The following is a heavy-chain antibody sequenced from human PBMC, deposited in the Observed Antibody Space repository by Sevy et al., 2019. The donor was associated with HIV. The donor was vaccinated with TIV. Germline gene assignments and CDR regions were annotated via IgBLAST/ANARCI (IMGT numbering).Heavy chain of an antibody. D-gene: IGHD4-17*01. CDR1: GFAFSNYYA. CDR2: ISYDGSDK. Sequence: GGSLRLSCAASGFAFSNYYAMHWVRQAPGKGLEWVALISYDGSDKYYADSVKWRFTISRDNFKNTLYLQMNNLTTEGTAVYYCARPRANYVDHYFFYAMDVWGQGTTVTVSS. CDR3: ARPRANYVDHYFFYAMDV. J-gene: IGHJ6*02. V-gene: IGHV3-30-3*01.